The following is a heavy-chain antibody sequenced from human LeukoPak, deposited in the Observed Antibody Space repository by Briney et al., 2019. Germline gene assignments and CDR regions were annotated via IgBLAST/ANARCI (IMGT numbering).Heavy chain of an antibody. CDR2: IYESGST. J-gene: IGHJ4*02. CDR1: GYSISSGYY. D-gene: IGHD3-9*01. Sequence: SETLSLTCTVSGYSISSGYYWGWIRQPPGKGLEWIGSIYESGSTNYNPSLKSRVTISVDTSKNQFSLKLSSVTAADTAVYYCARETIPREYYDILTGYPGRGYYFDYWGQGTLVTVSS. CDR3: ARETIPREYYDILTGYPGRGYYFDY. V-gene: IGHV4-38-2*02.